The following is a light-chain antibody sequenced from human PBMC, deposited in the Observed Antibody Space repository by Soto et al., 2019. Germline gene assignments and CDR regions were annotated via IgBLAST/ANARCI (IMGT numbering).Light chain of an antibody. CDR3: QQDGRSHIT. V-gene: IGKV3-20*01. CDR2: GAS. J-gene: IGKJ5*01. CDR1: QSVSSSY. Sequence: TVVTQSPFTXSFATPERATLSCRASQSVSSSYLAWYQQKPGQAXRXXXYGASNRATGIPDRFSGSGSGTDFTLTISILEPEDFAVYYCQQDGRSHITFGQGTRLE.